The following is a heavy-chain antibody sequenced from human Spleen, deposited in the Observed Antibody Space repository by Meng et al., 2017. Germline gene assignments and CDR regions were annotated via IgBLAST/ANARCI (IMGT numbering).Heavy chain of an antibody. J-gene: IGHJ4*02. Sequence: QGPLRQAVAALAKPGASVKVSCKAFGYTFTGHFIHWVRQAPGQGLEWMGRINPNNGGTNYGLNLQDRVTLTTDTSISTAYMEVNRLRSDDTAVYFCARDRDILTDVLDYWGQGTLVTVSS. V-gene: IGHV1-2*06. CDR1: GYTFTGHF. CDR2: INPNNGGT. CDR3: ARDRDILTDVLDY. D-gene: IGHD3-9*01.